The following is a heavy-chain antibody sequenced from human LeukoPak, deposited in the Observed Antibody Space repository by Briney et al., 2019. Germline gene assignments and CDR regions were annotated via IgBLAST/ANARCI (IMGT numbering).Heavy chain of an antibody. J-gene: IGHJ4*02. CDR2: INHSGST. D-gene: IGHD3-10*01. Sequence: PSETLSLTCAVYGGSFSGYYWSWIRQPPGKGLEWIGEINHSGSTNYNPSLKSRVTISVDTSKNQFSLKLSSVTAADTAVYYCALTVVRGVITYYFDYWGQGTLVTVSS. CDR1: GGSFSGYY. V-gene: IGHV4-34*01. CDR3: ALTVVRGVITYYFDY.